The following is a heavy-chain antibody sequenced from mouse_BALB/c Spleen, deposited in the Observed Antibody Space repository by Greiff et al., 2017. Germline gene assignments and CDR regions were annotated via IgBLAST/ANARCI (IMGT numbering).Heavy chain of an antibody. V-gene: IGHV1-7*01. CDR2: INPSTGYT. D-gene: IGHD2-14*01. J-gene: IGHJ3*01. Sequence: QVQLKESGAELAKPGASVKMSCKASGYTFTSYWMHWVKQRPGQGLEWIGYINPSTGYTEYNQKFKDKATLTADKSSSTAYMQLSSLTSEDSAVYYCARRGRYDVAWFAYWGQGTLVTVSA. CDR3: ARRGRYDVAWFAY. CDR1: GYTFTSYW.